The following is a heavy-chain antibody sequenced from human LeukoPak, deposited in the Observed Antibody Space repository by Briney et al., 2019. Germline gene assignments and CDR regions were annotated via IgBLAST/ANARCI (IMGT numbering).Heavy chain of an antibody. CDR3: AASREWLRFDY. CDR2: IWYDGSNK. Sequence: PGGSLRLSCAASGFTFSSYGMHWVRQAPGKGLEWVAVIWYDGSNKYYADSVKGRFTISRDNSKNTLYLQMNSLRAEDTAVYYCAASREWLRFDYWGQGTLVTVSS. CDR1: GFTFSSYG. D-gene: IGHD5-12*01. V-gene: IGHV3-33*08. J-gene: IGHJ4*02.